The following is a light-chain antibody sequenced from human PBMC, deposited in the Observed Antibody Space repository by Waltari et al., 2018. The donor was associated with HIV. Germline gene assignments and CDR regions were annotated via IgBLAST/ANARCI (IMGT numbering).Light chain of an antibody. CDR1: SSDVGGYNY. J-gene: IGLJ2*01. CDR3: YSYAGSLL. Sequence: QSALTQPRSVSGSPGQSVTISCTGSSSDVGGYNYVSWYQQHPTKVPKRIIYDVSERPSGVPDRFSGSKSGNRASLTISGLQAEDEADYYCYSYAGSLLFGGGTKLTVL. CDR2: DVS. V-gene: IGLV2-11*01.